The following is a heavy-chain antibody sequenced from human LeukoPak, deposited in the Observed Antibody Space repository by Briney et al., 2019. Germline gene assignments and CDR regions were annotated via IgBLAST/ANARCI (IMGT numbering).Heavy chain of an antibody. CDR2: IYTSGST. V-gene: IGHV4-61*02. D-gene: IGHD2-21*02. CDR3: ARDRAAYCGGDCYPNWFDP. Sequence: SQTLSLTCTVSGGSISSGSYYWSWLRQPAGKGLEWIGRIYTSGSTNYNPSLKSPVTISVDTSKNQFSLKLSSVTAADTAVYYCARDRAAYCGGDCYPNWFDPWGQGTLVTVSS. CDR1: GGSISSGSYY. J-gene: IGHJ5*02.